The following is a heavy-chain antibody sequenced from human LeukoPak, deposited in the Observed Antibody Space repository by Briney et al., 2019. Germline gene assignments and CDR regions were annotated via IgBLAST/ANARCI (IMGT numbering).Heavy chain of an antibody. CDR1: SGSISSYY. V-gene: IGHV4-59*01. Sequence: SETLSLTCTVSSGSISSYYWSWIRQPPGKGLEWIGYIYYSGSTNYNPSLKSRVTISVDTSKNQFSLKLTSVTAADTAVYYCAIGVPEYYDFWSGYFYYCDYWGQGTLVTVSS. CDR3: AIGVPEYYDFWSGYFYYCDY. J-gene: IGHJ4*02. D-gene: IGHD3-3*01. CDR2: IYYSGST.